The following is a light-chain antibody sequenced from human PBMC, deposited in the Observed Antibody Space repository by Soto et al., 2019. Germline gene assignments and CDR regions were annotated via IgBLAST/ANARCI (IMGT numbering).Light chain of an antibody. V-gene: IGKV1-9*01. Sequence: DIQLTQSPSFLSASVGDRVTITCRASQGIGNFLAWYQQKPGKAPNLLIYAASTLQSGVPSRFSGSGSGTEFTLTSSSMQREDLATYYCQQLEIHPLTFGGGTQVEIK. CDR2: AAS. CDR1: QGIGNF. CDR3: QQLEIHPLT. J-gene: IGKJ4*01.